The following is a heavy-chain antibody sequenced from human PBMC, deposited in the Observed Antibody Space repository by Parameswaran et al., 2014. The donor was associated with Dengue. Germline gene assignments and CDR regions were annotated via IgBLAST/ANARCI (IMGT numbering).Heavy chain of an antibody. D-gene: IGHD3-22*01. Sequence: VRQAPGKGLEWVSYISSSGSTIYYADSVKGRFTISRDNAKNSLYLQMNSLRAEDTAVYYCARASSGYSYYFDYWGQGTLVTVSS. J-gene: IGHJ4*02. CDR3: ARASSGYSYYFDY. CDR2: ISSSGSTI. V-gene: IGHV3-11*01.